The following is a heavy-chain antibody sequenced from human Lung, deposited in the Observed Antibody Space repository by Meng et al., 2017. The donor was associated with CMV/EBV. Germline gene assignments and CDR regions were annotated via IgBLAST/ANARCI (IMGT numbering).Heavy chain of an antibody. CDR3: ARNGGTGWFNP. V-gene: IGHV4-59*07. J-gene: IGHJ5*02. Sequence: VQVQGRGQGLGIPSLTLSLTGTSTGGSFRSSNWGPIRKPPEKGRRWFGNSYNSDNPYLKPPLTSRVTMSKNQFTQQLCFMISSVTAAYSCVNYCARNGGTGWFNPWGQGTLVTVSS. CDR1: GGSFRSSN. CDR2: SYNSDNP. D-gene: IGHD1-14*01.